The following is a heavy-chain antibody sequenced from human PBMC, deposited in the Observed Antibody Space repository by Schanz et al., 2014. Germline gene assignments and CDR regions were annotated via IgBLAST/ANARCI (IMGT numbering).Heavy chain of an antibody. V-gene: IGHV1-46*01. CDR1: GYTFTTYY. Sequence: QVQLVQSGAEVKKPGASVKVSCKASGYTFTTYYIHWVRQAPGQGLEWMGLINPSGGSTSYAQKFQGRVTMTRDTSASIVYMELSSLRSEDTAVFFCASGEARVTSSGVVIVPMNVWGKGTTVIVSS. J-gene: IGHJ6*03. D-gene: IGHD3-3*01. CDR3: ASGEARVTSSGVVIVPMNV. CDR2: INPSGGST.